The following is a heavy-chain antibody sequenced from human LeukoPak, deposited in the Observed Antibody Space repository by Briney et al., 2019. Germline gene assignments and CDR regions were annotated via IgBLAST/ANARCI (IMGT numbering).Heavy chain of an antibody. J-gene: IGHJ4*02. CDR3: AAQGGSGDLRY. D-gene: IGHD4-17*01. CDR1: GFTFSNTW. V-gene: IGHV3-15*01. Sequence: GGSLRLSCAASGFTFSNTWMNWVRQAPGKGLEWVGRIKRIIDGVTTDYAARVKGRVTVSRDDSINTLYLQMSSPKTEDTAVYYCAAQGGSGDLRYWGQGTLVTVSS. CDR2: IKRIIDGVTT.